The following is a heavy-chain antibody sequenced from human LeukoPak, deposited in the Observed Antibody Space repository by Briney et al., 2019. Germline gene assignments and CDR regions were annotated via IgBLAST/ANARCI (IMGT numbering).Heavy chain of an antibody. D-gene: IGHD7-27*01. CDR3: ARDLGLRGST. CDR2: MYGDMSDI. CDR1: GFTFSDSW. Sequence: GGSLRLSCDVSGFTFSDSWMHWVRQTPGKGLVWVSRMYGDMSDISYADSVKGRFTISRDNAKNTVYLQMNSLRGEDTAVYYCARDLGLRGSTWGQGTLVTVPS. J-gene: IGHJ5*02. V-gene: IGHV3-74*01.